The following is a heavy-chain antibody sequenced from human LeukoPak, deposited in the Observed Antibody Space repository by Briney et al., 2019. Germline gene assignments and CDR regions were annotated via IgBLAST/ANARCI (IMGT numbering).Heavy chain of an antibody. CDR2: IYYTGTT. CDR1: GGSISSYY. Sequence: SETLSLTCTVSGGSISSYYWSWIRQPPGKGLEWIGYIYYTGTTNYNPSLKSRVTISVDTSKNQFSLKLSSVTAADTAVYYCARGGWRLDYWGQGTLVTVSS. CDR3: ARGGWRLDY. D-gene: IGHD2-15*01. J-gene: IGHJ4*02. V-gene: IGHV4-59*01.